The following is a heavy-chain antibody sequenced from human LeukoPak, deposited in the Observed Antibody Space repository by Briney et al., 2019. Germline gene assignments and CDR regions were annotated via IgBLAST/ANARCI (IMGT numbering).Heavy chain of an antibody. J-gene: IGHJ4*02. CDR3: AKNYYGDLHFDY. V-gene: IGHV3-30*18. CDR1: GFTFSSYG. CDR2: ISYDGSNK. D-gene: IGHD4-17*01. Sequence: GGSLRLSCAASGFTFSSYGMHWVRQAPGKGLEWVAVISYDGSNKYYADSVKGRFTISRDNSKNTLYLQMNSLRAEDTAVYYCAKNYYGDLHFDYRGQGTLVTVSS.